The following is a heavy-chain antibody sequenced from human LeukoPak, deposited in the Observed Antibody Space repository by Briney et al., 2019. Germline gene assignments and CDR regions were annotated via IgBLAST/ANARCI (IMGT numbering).Heavy chain of an antibody. CDR2: ISGSSIYI. CDR3: TRDLRGYSVYEGGDQ. D-gene: IGHD5/OR15-5a*01. J-gene: IGHJ4*02. V-gene: IGHV3-21*01. CDR1: GFSFNTYY. Sequence: GGSLRLSCAATGFSFNTYYMNWVRQAPGKGLEWVSSISGSSIYIYDADSVKGRFTISRDNAKNSLYLQMNSLRAEDTAVYYCTRDLRGYSVYEGGDQWGQGTLVTVSS.